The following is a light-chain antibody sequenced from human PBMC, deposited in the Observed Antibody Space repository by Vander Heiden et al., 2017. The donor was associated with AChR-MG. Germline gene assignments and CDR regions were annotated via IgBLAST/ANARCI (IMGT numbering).Light chain of an antibody. CDR3: QQLNSYPWT. J-gene: IGKJ1*01. Sequence: DIQLTQSPSFLSASVGDSVTITCRASQGIRSYLAWYQQKPGTALKLLINAASTLQSGVPSRFSGSGSATEFNPTISSLQPEDFATYYCQQLNSYPWTFGQGTKVEIK. V-gene: IGKV1-9*01. CDR2: AAS. CDR1: QGIRSY.